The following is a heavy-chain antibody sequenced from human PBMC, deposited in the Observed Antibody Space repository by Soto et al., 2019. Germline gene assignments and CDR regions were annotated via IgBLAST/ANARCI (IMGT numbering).Heavy chain of an antibody. J-gene: IGHJ2*01. V-gene: IGHV4-34*01. Sequence: QVQLQQWGAGPLRPLETLSLTCGVSGGSFSGYYWAWIRQSPGKGLEWIGEINDRGSINYNPSLKSPVRITVDTSKNHYALNLRSVTAADTAVYYCARESHDILTGPPWVWYFDLWGRGTLVTVSS. CDR2: INDRGSI. CDR3: ARESHDILTGPPWVWYFDL. D-gene: IGHD3-9*01. CDR1: GGSFSGYY.